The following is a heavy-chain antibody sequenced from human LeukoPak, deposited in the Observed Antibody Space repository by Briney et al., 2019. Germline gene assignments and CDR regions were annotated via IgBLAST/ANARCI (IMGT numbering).Heavy chain of an antibody. CDR1: GGSISSYY. D-gene: IGHD4-17*01. CDR3: ARLDYGDYYFDY. J-gene: IGHJ4*02. CDR2: IYYSGST. V-gene: IGHV4-39*01. Sequence: SETLSLTCTVSGGSISSYYWGWIRQPPGKGLEWIGSIYYSGSTYYNPSLKSRVTISVDTSKNQFSLKLSSVTAADTAVYYCARLDYGDYYFDYWGQGTLVTVSS.